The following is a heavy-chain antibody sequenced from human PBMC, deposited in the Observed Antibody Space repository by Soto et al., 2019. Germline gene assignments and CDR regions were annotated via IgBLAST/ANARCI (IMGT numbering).Heavy chain of an antibody. J-gene: IGHJ4*02. Sequence: EVQLVESGGGLVKPGGSLRLSCAASGFTFSNAWMNWVRQAPGKGLEWVGRIKSKTDGGTTDYASPVKCRFTIARDYSINTLYLQMNSLKPEDTAVDFCTTFRYSYGNSANYPWDFWGQGTLVTVSS. D-gene: IGHD3-10*01. CDR1: GFTFSNAW. CDR3: TTFRYSYGNSANYPWDF. V-gene: IGHV3-15*07. CDR2: IKSKTDGGTT.